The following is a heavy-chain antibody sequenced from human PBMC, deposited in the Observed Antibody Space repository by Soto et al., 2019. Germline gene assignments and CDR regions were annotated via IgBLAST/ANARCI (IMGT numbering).Heavy chain of an antibody. V-gene: IGHV3-30*18. CDR2: ISYDGSNK. J-gene: IGHJ4*02. D-gene: IGHD6-13*01. Sequence: ESGGGVVQPGRSLRLSCAASGFTFSSYGMHWVRQAPGKGLEWVAVISYDGSNKYYADSVKGRFTISRDNSKNTLYLQMNSLRAEDTAVYYCAKGLSIAAAGIDYWGQGTLVTVSS. CDR3: AKGLSIAAAGIDY. CDR1: GFTFSSYG.